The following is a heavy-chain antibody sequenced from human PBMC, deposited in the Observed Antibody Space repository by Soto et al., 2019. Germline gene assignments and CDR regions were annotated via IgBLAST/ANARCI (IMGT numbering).Heavy chain of an antibody. V-gene: IGHV3-21*06. CDR1: GFTFSSYS. D-gene: IGHD3-22*01. J-gene: IGHJ4*02. Sequence: GGSLRLSCAASGFTFSSYSMTWVRQAPGKGLEWVSYISSSSSYIYYADSVKGRFTISRDNAKNSVYLQMNSLRAEDTAVYYCARDHYDSSGYIPSDYWGQGTLVTVSS. CDR2: ISSSSSYI. CDR3: ARDHYDSSGYIPSDY.